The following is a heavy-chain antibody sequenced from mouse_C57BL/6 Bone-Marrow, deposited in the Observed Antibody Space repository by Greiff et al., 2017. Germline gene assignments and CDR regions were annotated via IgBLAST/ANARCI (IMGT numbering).Heavy chain of an antibody. CDR1: GFTFSSYA. J-gene: IGHJ3*01. CDR3: ARESNYGSSWGFAD. Sequence: EVKLVESGGGLVKPGGSLKLSCAASGFTFSSYAMSWVRQTPEKRLEWVATISDGGSYTYYPDNVKGRFTISRDNAKNNLYLQMSHLKSEDTAMYYCARESNYGSSWGFADWGQGTLVTVAA. CDR2: ISDGGSYT. D-gene: IGHD1-1*01. V-gene: IGHV5-4*01.